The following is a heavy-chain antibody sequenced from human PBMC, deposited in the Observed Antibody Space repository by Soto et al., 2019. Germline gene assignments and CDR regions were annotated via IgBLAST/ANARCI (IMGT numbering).Heavy chain of an antibody. CDR3: ARALRSEKES. V-gene: IGHV1-69*06. CDR1: GSTFSSFT. Sequence: QVQLVQSGAEVKKHGSSVKVSCKASGSTFSSFTISWVRQAPGQGLEWMGGIIPFSGTANYAQKFQGRVTITADKSTWTAYMELSSLRSEDTAVYYCARALRSEKESWGQGTLVTVSS. D-gene: IGHD1-26*01. J-gene: IGHJ5*02. CDR2: IIPFSGTA.